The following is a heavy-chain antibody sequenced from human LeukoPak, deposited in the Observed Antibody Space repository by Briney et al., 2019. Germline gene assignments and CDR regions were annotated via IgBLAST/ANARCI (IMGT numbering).Heavy chain of an antibody. CDR1: GGTFSSYT. D-gene: IGHD1-26*01. V-gene: IGHV1-69*13. Sequence: VASVKVSCKASGGTFSSYTISWVRQAPGQGLEWMGGIIPIFGTANYAQKFQGRVTITADESTSTAYMEMSSLRSEDTAVYYCAKEKATGEMTHFDYWGQGTLVTVSS. CDR3: AKEKATGEMTHFDY. J-gene: IGHJ4*02. CDR2: IIPIFGTA.